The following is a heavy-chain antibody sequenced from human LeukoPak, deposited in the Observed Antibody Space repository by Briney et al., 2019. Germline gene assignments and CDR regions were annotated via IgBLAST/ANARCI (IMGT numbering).Heavy chain of an antibody. CDR1: GGSFSGYY. V-gene: IGHV4-34*01. CDR3: ARGVDSGSYCH. CDR2: INHSGST. D-gene: IGHD1-26*01. J-gene: IGHJ4*02. Sequence: PSETLSLTCAVYGGSFSGYYWSWIRQPPGKGLEWIGEINHSGSTNYNPSLKSRVTISVDTSENQFSLKLSSVTAADTAVYYCARGVDSGSYCHWGQGTLVTVSS.